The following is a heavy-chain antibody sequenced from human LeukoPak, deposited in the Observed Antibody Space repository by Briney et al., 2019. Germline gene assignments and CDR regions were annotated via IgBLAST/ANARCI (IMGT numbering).Heavy chain of an antibody. CDR3: AKGGDDPFDY. Sequence: GGSLRLSCAASGFTFSNFWMHWVRQAPGKGLEWVSLISWDGGSTYYADSVKGRFTISRDNSKNSLYLQMNSLRTEDTALYYCAKGGDDPFDYWGQGTLVTVSS. J-gene: IGHJ4*02. CDR2: ISWDGGST. V-gene: IGHV3-43*01. D-gene: IGHD1-26*01. CDR1: GFTFSNFW.